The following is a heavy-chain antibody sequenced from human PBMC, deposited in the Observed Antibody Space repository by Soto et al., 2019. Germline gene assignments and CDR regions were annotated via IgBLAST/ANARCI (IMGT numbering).Heavy chain of an antibody. D-gene: IGHD1-26*01. CDR2: IYYSGST. CDR1: GGSISSGGYY. J-gene: IGHJ4*02. CDR3: ARADDGAYSGSSLGYFDY. Sequence: QVQLQESGPGLVKPSQTLSLTCTVSGGSISSGGYYWSWIRQHPGKGLEWIGYIYYSGSTYCNPSLKSRVTISVDTSKNQFSLKLSSVTVADTAVYYCARADDGAYSGSSLGYFDYWGQGTLVTVSS. V-gene: IGHV4-31*03.